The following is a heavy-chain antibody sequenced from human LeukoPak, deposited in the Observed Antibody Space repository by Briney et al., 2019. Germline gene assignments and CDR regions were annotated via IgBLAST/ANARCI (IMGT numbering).Heavy chain of an antibody. CDR1: GGSFSGYY. CDR2: IDHSGST. V-gene: IGHV4-34*01. J-gene: IGHJ4*02. Sequence: SETLSLTCAVYGGSFSGYYWSWIRQPPGKGLEWIGEIDHSGSTNYNPSLKSRVTISVDTSKNQFSLKLSSVTAADTAVYYCARGRIVASTNFDYWGQGTLVTVSS. D-gene: IGHD5-12*01. CDR3: ARGRIVASTNFDY.